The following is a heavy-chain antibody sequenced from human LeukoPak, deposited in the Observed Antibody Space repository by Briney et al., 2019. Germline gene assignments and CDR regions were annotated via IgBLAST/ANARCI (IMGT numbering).Heavy chain of an antibody. V-gene: IGHV3-53*01. J-gene: IGHJ6*02. D-gene: IGHD3/OR15-3a*01. CDR3: ARVWTPGPYHYYGMDV. Sequence: GGSLRLSCAASGFTVSSNYMSWVRQAPGKGLEWVSVIYSGGSTYYADSVKGRFTISRDNSKNTLYLQMNSLRAEDTAVYYCARVWTPGPYHYYGMDVWGQGTTVTVSS. CDR1: GFTVSSNY. CDR2: IYSGGST.